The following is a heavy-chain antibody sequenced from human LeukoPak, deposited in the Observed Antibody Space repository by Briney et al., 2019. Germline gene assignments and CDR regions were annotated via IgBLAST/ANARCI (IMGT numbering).Heavy chain of an antibody. V-gene: IGHV3-23*01. D-gene: IGHD3-22*01. CDR1: GFTFSSYA. Sequence: GGSLRLSCAASGFTFSSYAMSWVRRAPGKGLEWVSAISGSGGSTYYADSVKGRFTISRDNSKNTLYLQMNSLRAEDTAVYYCAKADMYYYDSSGYARGYFDYWGQGTLVTVSS. J-gene: IGHJ4*02. CDR2: ISGSGGST. CDR3: AKADMYYYDSSGYARGYFDY.